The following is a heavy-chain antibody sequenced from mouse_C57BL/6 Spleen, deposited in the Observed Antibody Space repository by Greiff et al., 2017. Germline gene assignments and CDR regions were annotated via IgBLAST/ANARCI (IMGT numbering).Heavy chain of an antibody. CDR3: ARAYYGSSSTTYFDY. CDR1: GFTFSSYA. J-gene: IGHJ2*01. V-gene: IGHV5-4*03. D-gene: IGHD1-1*01. Sequence: EVMLVESGGGLVKPGGSLKLSCAASGFTFSSYAMSWVRQTPEKRLEWVATISDGGSYTYYPDNVKGRFTISRDNAKNNLYLQMSHLKSEDTAMYYCARAYYGSSSTTYFDYWGQGTTLTVSS. CDR2: ISDGGSYT.